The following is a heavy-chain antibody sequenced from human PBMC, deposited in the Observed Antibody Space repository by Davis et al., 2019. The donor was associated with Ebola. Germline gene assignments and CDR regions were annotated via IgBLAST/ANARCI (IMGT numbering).Heavy chain of an antibody. J-gene: IGHJ4*02. CDR3: ATYTALVGIDS. CDR1: AGSISSSDW. V-gene: IGHV4-4*02. Sequence: SETLSLTCVVSAGSISSSDWWSWVRQPPGKGLEWIAESHHSGTTANYNPSLESRLTISVDKSKNQFSLTLSSVTAADTAVYYCATYTALVGIDSWGQGILVTVSS. CDR2: SHHSGTTA. D-gene: IGHD5-18*01.